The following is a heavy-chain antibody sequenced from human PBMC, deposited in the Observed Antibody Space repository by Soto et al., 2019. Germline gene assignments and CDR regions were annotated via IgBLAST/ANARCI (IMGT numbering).Heavy chain of an antibody. CDR3: ARHVASVGRTADSYYGMHA. Sequence: HVQLVQSGAEVRKPGSSVTISCKASGGPFSRYTFTWVRQAPGQGLEWMGGITPILGSANYAQKFQGRVTITADETTTTVKMQLSSLRSEYTAVFYCARHVASVGRTADSYYGMHAWGQGTFVIVSS. CDR2: ITPILGSA. CDR1: GGPFSRYT. D-gene: IGHD3-3*01. J-gene: IGHJ4*03. V-gene: IGHV1-69*01.